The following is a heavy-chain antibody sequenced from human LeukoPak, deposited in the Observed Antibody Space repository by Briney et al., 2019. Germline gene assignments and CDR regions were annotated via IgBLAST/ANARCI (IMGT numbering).Heavy chain of an antibody. CDR2: IYSGGNT. CDR1: GFTVSSNY. CDR3: ARVGLIGYSSSWSHFDY. Sequence: GGSLRLSCAASGFTVSSNYMSWVRQAPGKGLEWVSVIYSGGNTYYADSVKGRFTISRDNSKNTLYLQMNSLRAEDTAVYYCARVGLIGYSSSWSHFDYWGQGTLVTVSS. J-gene: IGHJ4*02. D-gene: IGHD6-13*01. V-gene: IGHV3-53*05.